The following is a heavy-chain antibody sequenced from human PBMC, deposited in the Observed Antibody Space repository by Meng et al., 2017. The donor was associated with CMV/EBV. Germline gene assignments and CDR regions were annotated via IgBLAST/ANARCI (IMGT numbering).Heavy chain of an antibody. D-gene: IGHD2-2*01. CDR3: ARARDIVVVPGDPWFDP. CDR1: GGSISSSSYY. V-gene: IGHV4-39*07. Sequence: LQLQDSRPGLLSPAETLSLPCTVSGGSISSSSYYWGWIRQPPGKGLALIGSIYYSGSTYYNPSLKSRVTISVDTSNTQFSLKLSSVTAEDTAVYYCARARDIVVVPGDPWFDPWGQGTLVTVSS. CDR2: IYYSGST. J-gene: IGHJ5*02.